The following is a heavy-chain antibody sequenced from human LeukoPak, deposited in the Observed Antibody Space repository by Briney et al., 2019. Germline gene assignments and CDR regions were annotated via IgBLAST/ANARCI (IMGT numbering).Heavy chain of an antibody. J-gene: IGHJ3*02. Sequence: GGSLRLSCAASGFTFSSYSMNWVRQAPGKGLEWVSSISSSSSYIYYADSVKGRFTISRDNAKNSLYLQMNSLRAEDTAVYYCARDRDGCFGGIWGQGTMVTVSS. CDR1: GFTFSSYS. V-gene: IGHV3-21*01. D-gene: IGHD3-16*01. CDR2: ISSSSSYI. CDR3: ARDRDGCFGGI.